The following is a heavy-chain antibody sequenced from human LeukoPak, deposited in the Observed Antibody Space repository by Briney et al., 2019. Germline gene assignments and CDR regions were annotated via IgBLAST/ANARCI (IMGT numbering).Heavy chain of an antibody. J-gene: IGHJ4*02. CDR2: ISFDGAII. D-gene: IGHD4-17*01. CDR3: ARDIDGDRDFDY. CDR1: RLTFINYA. V-gene: IGHV3-30-3*01. Sequence: GGSLRLSCAASRLTFINYAMHWVRQAPGKGLEWVAFISFDGAIIYYADSVKGRFTISRDNSENTMYLQMNSLRLDDTATYYCARDIDGDRDFDYWGQGTLVTVSS.